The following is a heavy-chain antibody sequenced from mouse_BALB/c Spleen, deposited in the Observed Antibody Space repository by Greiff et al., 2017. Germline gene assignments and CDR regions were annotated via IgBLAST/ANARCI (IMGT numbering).Heavy chain of an antibody. CDR1: GFTFSSFG. Sequence: EVMLVESGGGLVQPGGSRKLSCAASGFTFSSFGMHWVRQAPEKGLEWVAYISSGSSTIYYADTVKGRFTISRDNPKNTLFLQMTSLRSEDTAMYYCARGGAYRYDEGYAMDYWGQGTSVTVSS. CDR2: ISSGSSTI. CDR3: ARGGAYRYDEGYAMDY. V-gene: IGHV5-17*02. J-gene: IGHJ4*01. D-gene: IGHD2-14*01.